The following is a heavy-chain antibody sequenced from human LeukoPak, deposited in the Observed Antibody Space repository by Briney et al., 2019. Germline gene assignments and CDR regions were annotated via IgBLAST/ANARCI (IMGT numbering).Heavy chain of an antibody. V-gene: IGHV4-34*01. CDR2: INHSGST. J-gene: IGHJ4*02. CDR1: GGSFSGYY. D-gene: IGHD6-19*01. Sequence: SETLSLTCAVYGGSFSGYYWSWIRQPPGKGLEWIGEINHSGSTNYNPSLKSRVTISVDTSKNQFSLKLSSVTAADTAVYYCATTGYSSGWYDALTFWGQGTLVTVSS. CDR3: ATTGYSSGWYDALTF.